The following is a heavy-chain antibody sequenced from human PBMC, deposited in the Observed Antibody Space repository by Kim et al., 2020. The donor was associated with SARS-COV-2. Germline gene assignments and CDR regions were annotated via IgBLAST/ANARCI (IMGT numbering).Heavy chain of an antibody. Sequence: ASVKVSCKVSGYTLTELSMHWVRQAPGKGLEWMGGFDPEDGETIYAQKFQGRVTMTEDTSTDTAYMELSSLRSEDTAVYYCATDPEWSVRGSFFPFDYWGQGTLVTVSS. V-gene: IGHV1-24*01. D-gene: IGHD1-26*01. CDR2: FDPEDGET. J-gene: IGHJ4*02. CDR3: ATDPEWSVRGSFFPFDY. CDR1: GYTLTELS.